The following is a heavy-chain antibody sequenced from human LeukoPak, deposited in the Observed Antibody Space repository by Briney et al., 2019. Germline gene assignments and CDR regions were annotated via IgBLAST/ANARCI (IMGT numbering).Heavy chain of an antibody. CDR2: ISGSGGST. Sequence: PGGSLRLSCAASGFTFSSYAMSWVRQAPGKGLEWVSAISGSGGSTYYADSVKGRFTISRDNSKNTLYLQMNSLRAEDTAVYYCTKPPHETRNDFWSGSIDYWGQGTLVTVSS. CDR3: TKPPHETRNDFWSGSIDY. J-gene: IGHJ4*02. V-gene: IGHV3-23*01. CDR1: GFTFSSYA. D-gene: IGHD3-3*01.